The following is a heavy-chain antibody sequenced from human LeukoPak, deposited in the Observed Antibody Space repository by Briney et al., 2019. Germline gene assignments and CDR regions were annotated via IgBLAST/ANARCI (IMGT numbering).Heavy chain of an antibody. CDR2: INAGNGNT. CDR3: ARGNMVPSGY. Sequence: AASVEVSCKASGYTFTTYTIHWVRQAPGQRLEWMGWINAGNGNTKYSQEFQGRVTMTRDMSTSTVYMELSSLRSEDTTVYYCARGNMVPSGYWGQGTLVTVSS. J-gene: IGHJ4*02. V-gene: IGHV1-3*03. CDR1: GYTFTTYT. D-gene: IGHD3-10*01.